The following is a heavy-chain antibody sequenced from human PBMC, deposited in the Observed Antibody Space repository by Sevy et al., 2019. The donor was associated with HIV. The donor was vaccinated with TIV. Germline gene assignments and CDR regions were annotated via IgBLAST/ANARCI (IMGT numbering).Heavy chain of an antibody. V-gene: IGHV1-2*02. CDR1: GYTFTGYY. Sequence: ASVKVSCKASGYTFTGYYMHWVRQAPGQGLEWMGWINPNSGGTNYAQKFQGRVTMTRDTSISTAYMELSRLRSDETAVYYGARDRGYSSGWYIGWGQGTLVTVSS. J-gene: IGHJ4*02. CDR3: ARDRGYSSGWYIG. CDR2: INPNSGGT. D-gene: IGHD6-19*01.